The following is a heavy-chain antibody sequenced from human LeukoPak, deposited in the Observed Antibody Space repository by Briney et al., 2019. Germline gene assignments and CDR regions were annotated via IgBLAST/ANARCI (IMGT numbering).Heavy chain of an antibody. V-gene: IGHV1-3*04. Sequence: ASVKVSCKASGGTFTSYPIHWVRQAPGQRLEWMGWINTGNGNTKYSQKFEGRVTVTRDTSATAAYMELSSLRSEDTAVYYCARDRAMADYWGQGTLVTVSS. D-gene: IGHD5-18*01. J-gene: IGHJ4*02. CDR2: INTGNGNT. CDR1: GGTFTSYP. CDR3: ARDRAMADY.